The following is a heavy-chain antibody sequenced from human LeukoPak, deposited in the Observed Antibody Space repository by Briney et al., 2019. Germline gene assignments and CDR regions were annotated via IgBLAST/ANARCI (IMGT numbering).Heavy chain of an antibody. J-gene: IGHJ3*02. D-gene: IGHD2-8*01. CDR1: GGSISSYY. CDR3: ARHLYDRDAFDI. Sequence: PSGTLSLTCTVSGGSISSYYRSWIRQPPGKGLEWIGYIYYSGGTTYNPSLKSRVTISVDTSKNQFSLKLSSVSAADTAVYYCARHLYDRDAFDIWGRGTMVTVSS. CDR2: IYYSGGT. V-gene: IGHV4-59*08.